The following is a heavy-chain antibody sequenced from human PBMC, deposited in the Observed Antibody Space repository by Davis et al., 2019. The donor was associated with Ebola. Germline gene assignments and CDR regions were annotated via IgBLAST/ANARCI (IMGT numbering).Heavy chain of an antibody. CDR3: ARAGVDTAMDADSEFDY. CDR1: GFTVSSNY. CDR2: IYSGGST. Sequence: GGSLRLSCAASGFTVSSNYMSWVRQAPGKGLEWVSVIYSGGSTYYEDSVKGRFTISRDNSKNTLYLQMNSLRAEDTAVYYCARAGVDTAMDADSEFDYWGQGTLVTVSS. J-gene: IGHJ4*02. V-gene: IGHV3-53*01. D-gene: IGHD5-18*01.